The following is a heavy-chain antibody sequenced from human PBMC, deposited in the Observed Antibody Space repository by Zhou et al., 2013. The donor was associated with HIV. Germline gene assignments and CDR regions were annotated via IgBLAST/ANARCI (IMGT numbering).Heavy chain of an antibody. J-gene: IGHJ4*02. Sequence: QVQLVESGGGLVKPGGSLRLSCAASGFPFTDYYMIWMRQAPGKGLEWVSYIGGRDNTVYHADSVKGRFTISRDNAKNSLYMQMNSLRVEDTAVYYCACGWGLTGDFWGQGTLVTVSS. CDR1: GFPFTDYY. D-gene: IGHD7-27*01. CDR3: ACGWGLTGDF. V-gene: IGHV3-11*04. CDR2: IGGRDNTV.